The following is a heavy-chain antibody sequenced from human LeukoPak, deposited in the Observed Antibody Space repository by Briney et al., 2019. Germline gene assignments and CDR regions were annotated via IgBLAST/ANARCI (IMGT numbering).Heavy chain of an antibody. J-gene: IGHJ6*02. Sequence: GGSLRLSCAASGFTFSSYWMHWVRQAPGKGLVWVSRINSDGSSTSYADSVKGRFTISRDNAKNTLYLQMNSLRAEDTAVYYCARGFLSDYGDYTYGMDVWGQGTTVTVSS. CDR3: ARGFLSDYGDYTYGMDV. CDR2: INSDGSST. CDR1: GFTFSSYW. D-gene: IGHD4-17*01. V-gene: IGHV3-74*01.